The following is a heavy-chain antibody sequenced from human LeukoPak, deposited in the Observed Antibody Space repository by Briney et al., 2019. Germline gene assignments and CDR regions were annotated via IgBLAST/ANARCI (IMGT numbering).Heavy chain of an antibody. V-gene: IGHV1-2*02. Sequence: GASVKVSCKASGYTFTGYYMHWVRQAPGRGLEWMVWINPNSGGTNYAQKFQGRVTMTRDTSISTAYMELSRLRSDDTAVYYCAREANDSSGYYPKHDAFDIWGQGTMVTVSS. CDR1: GYTFTGYY. CDR3: AREANDSSGYYPKHDAFDI. CDR2: INPNSGGT. J-gene: IGHJ3*02. D-gene: IGHD3-22*01.